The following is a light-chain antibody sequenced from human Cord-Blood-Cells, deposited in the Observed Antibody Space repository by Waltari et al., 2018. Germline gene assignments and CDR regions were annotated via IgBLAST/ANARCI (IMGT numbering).Light chain of an antibody. Sequence: QSVLTQPPSVSGAPGQRVTISCTGSSSNIGAGYDVHWYQQLPGTAPKLLIYGNSNRPSGVPDRFSGSKSGTSASLAITGLQAEDEADYYCQSYDSSLSGSSVFGTGTKVIVL. CDR3: QSYDSSLSGSSV. V-gene: IGLV1-40*01. CDR1: SSNIGAGYD. J-gene: IGLJ1*01. CDR2: GNS.